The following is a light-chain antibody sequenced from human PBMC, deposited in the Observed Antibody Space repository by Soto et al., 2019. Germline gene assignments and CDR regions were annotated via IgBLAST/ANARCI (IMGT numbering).Light chain of an antibody. CDR1: ESLFCF. Sequence: EIVMTQAPATLSVSPGERVTLACRASESLFCFLGWYQQKPGQAPRLLIYVVSTKATGVPARFSGSGSATDFTLTISSLQSDDSAVYYCQSYNDWPFAFGQGTKLEI. CDR3: QSYNDWPFA. J-gene: IGKJ2*01. V-gene: IGKV3-15*01. CDR2: VVS.